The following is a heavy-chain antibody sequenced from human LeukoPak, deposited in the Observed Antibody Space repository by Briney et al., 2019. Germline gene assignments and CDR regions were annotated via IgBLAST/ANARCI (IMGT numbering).Heavy chain of an antibody. CDR1: GYTFTGYY. D-gene: IGHD4-23*01. J-gene: IGHJ5*02. V-gene: IGHV1-2*02. CDR3: ARADGGNSGYNWFDP. CDR2: INPNSGGT. Sequence: ASVKVSCKASGYTFTGYYMHWVRQAPGQGLEWMGWINPNSGGTNYAQMFQGRVTMTRDTSISTAYMELSRLRSDDTAVYYCARADGGNSGYNWFDPWGQGTLVTVSS.